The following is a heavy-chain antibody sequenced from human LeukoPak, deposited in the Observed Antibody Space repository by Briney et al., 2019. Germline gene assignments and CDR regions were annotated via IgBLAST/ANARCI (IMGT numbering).Heavy chain of an antibody. CDR1: GGSITSSSYY. J-gene: IGHJ5*02. CDR3: ARDLGGSYSSETWFDP. CDR2: IYSSGRT. D-gene: IGHD1-26*01. V-gene: IGHV4-61*02. Sequence: SETLSLTCTVSGGSITSSSYYWSWIRQPAGEGLEWIGRIYSSGRTHYSPSLKSRVAISVDTSKNRFSLRLSSVTAADTAVYYCARDLGGSYSSETWFDPWGQGTLVTVSS.